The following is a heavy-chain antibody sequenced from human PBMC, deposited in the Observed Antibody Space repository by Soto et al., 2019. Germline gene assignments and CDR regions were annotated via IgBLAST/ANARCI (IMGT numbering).Heavy chain of an antibody. J-gene: IGHJ4*02. V-gene: IGHV3-23*01. CDR1: GFTFSTYA. CDR3: AKDRNYPRDQFHY. CDR2: ISANGQGI. Sequence: GGSLRLSCAASGFTFSTYALSWVRQAPGKGLEWVSAISANGQGIYYADSVRGRFTISRDNSKDTIFLHMDSLRAEDTAVYYCAKDRNYPRDQFHYWGQGTLVTVSS. D-gene: IGHD1-7*01.